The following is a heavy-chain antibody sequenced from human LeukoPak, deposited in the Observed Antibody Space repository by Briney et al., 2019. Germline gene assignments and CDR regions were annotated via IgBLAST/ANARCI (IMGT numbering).Heavy chain of an antibody. D-gene: IGHD6-13*01. J-gene: IGHJ4*02. CDR3: AKVFVSGRLARIAAAGPVDY. V-gene: IGHV3-23*01. Sequence: LAGGSLRLSCAASGFTFSSYAMSWVRQAPGEGLEWVSAISSSGGSTYYADSVKGRFTISRDNSKNTLYLQMNSLRAEDTAVYYCAKVFVSGRLARIAAAGPVDYWGQGTLVTVSS. CDR1: GFTFSSYA. CDR2: ISSSGGST.